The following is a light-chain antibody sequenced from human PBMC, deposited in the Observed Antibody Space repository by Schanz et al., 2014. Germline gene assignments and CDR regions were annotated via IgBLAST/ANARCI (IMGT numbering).Light chain of an antibody. Sequence: QSVLTQPASVSGSPGQSITISCTGTSSDVGGYDYVSWYQQHPGKAPKLIMYEVSNRPSGVPDRFSGSKSGNTASLTISGLQAEDEADYYCSSYSIRLIGVFGGGTKLTVL. CDR3: SSYSIRLIGV. V-gene: IGLV2-14*01. J-gene: IGLJ3*02. CDR2: EVS. CDR1: SSDVGGYDY.